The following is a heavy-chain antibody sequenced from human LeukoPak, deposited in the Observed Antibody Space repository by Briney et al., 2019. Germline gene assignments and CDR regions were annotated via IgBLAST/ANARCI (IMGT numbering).Heavy chain of an antibody. J-gene: IGHJ4*02. D-gene: IGHD3-10*01. V-gene: IGHV3-74*01. CDR2: INSDGSST. Sequence: PGGSLRLSCAASGFTFSSYWMHWVRQAPGKGLVWVSRINSDGSSTNYADSVKGRSTISRDNAENSLYLQMNSLRDEDTAVYYCARAPLVRGVIPPFDYWGQGALSASPQ. CDR1: GFTFSSYW. CDR3: ARAPLVRGVIPPFDY.